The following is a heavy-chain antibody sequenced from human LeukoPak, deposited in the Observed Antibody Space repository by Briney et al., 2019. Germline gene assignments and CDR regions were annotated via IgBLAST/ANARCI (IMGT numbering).Heavy chain of an antibody. CDR3: ARGGTWGLHSTWFDY. CDR1: GYSISSGYY. J-gene: IGHJ4*02. V-gene: IGHV4-38-2*02. CDR2: IYHSGST. Sequence: SETLSLTCTVSGYSISSGYYWGWIRQPPGKGLEWIGSIYHSGSTYYNPSLKSRVTISVDTSKNQFSLKLSSVTAADTAVYYCARGGTWGLHSTWFDYWGQGTLVTVSS. D-gene: IGHD2-15*01.